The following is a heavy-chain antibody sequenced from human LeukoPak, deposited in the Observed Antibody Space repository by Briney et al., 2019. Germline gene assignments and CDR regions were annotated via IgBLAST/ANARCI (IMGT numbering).Heavy chain of an antibody. V-gene: IGHV3-15*01. CDR3: TTAPAAVDY. CDR2: IKSVDHGGPR. CDR1: GFTFRNAW. J-gene: IGHJ4*02. Sequence: GGSLRLSCATSGFTFRNAWMSWVRQAPGKGLEWLGRIKSVDHGGPRDYAAPVKDRFTISRDDSKNTLYMQMNSLKTDDTAVYYCTTAPAAVDYWGQGTLVTVSS. D-gene: IGHD6-25*01.